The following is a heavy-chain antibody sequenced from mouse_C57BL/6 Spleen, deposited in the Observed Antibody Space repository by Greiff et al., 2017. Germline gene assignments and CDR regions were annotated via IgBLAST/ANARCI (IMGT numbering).Heavy chain of an antibody. CDR1: GFTFSSYG. J-gene: IGHJ1*03. CDR3: ARGDYYGSSYVLWYFDV. V-gene: IGHV5-6*01. CDR2: ISSGGSYT. Sequence: EVQVVESGGDLVKPGGSLKLSCAASGFTFSSYGMSWVRQTPDKRLEWVATISSGGSYTYYPDSVKGRFTISRDNAKNTLYLQMSSLKSEDTAMYYCARGDYYGSSYVLWYFDVWGTGTTVTVSS. D-gene: IGHD1-1*01.